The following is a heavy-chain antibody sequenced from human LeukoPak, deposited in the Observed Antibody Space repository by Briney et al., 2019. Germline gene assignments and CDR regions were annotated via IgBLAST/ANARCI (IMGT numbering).Heavy chain of an antibody. Sequence: PGGSLRLSCAASGFTFSSYEMSWVRQAPGKGLEWVSYISSGSSTIYYADSVKGRFTISRDNAKNSLYLQMNSLRAEDTAVYYCARKSPSTGWYGGFDYWGQGTLVTVSS. J-gene: IGHJ4*02. CDR2: ISSGSSTI. CDR1: GFTFSSYE. V-gene: IGHV3-48*03. D-gene: IGHD6-19*01. CDR3: ARKSPSTGWYGGFDY.